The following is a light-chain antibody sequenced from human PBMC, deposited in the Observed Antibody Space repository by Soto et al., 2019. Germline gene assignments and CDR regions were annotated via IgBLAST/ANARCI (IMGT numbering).Light chain of an antibody. CDR2: GNR. CDR3: QAYDYCLTASV. CDR1: NSNLGAGYD. V-gene: IGLV1-40*01. Sequence: QSVLTQPPSVSGAPGQRVTISCTGNNSNLGAGYDVHWYQQLPGAAPKLVIFGNRNRPTGVPERFSGSKSGTSASLTITGLQAEDEADNYCQAYDYCLTASVFGGGTKLTVL. J-gene: IGLJ3*02.